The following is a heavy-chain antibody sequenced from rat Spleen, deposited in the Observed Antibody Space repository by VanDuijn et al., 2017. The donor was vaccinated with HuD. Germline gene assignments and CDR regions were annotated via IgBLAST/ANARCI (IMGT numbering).Heavy chain of an antibody. V-gene: IGHV5-25*01. CDR2: ITSGGSNT. CDR1: GFTFSSFA. J-gene: IGHJ2*01. Sequence: EVQLVESGGGLVQPGRSLKLSCAASGFTFSSFAMAWVRQAPKKGLEWVATITSGGSNTYYPDSVKGRFTISRDNAKSTLYLQMDSLRSEDTATYYCAKVPGFNYWGQGVMVTVSS. CDR3: AKVPGFNY. D-gene: IGHD1-4*01.